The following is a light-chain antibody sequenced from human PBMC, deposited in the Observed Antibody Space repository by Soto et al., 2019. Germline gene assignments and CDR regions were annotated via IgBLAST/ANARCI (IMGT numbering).Light chain of an antibody. CDR2: DAS. Sequence: IGLTQSPGTLSLSPGERATLSCRASQSVSSSYLAWYQQKPGQAPRLLIYDASKRATGIPARFSGSGFGTDFTLTISSLEPEDFAVYYCQQRSKWRTFGQGTKVDIK. V-gene: IGKV3D-20*02. CDR3: QQRSKWRT. CDR1: QSVSSSY. J-gene: IGKJ1*01.